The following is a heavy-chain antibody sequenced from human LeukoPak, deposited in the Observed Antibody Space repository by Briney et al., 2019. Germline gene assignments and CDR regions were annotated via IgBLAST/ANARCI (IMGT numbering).Heavy chain of an antibody. CDR2: MYYSGST. J-gene: IGHJ5*02. CDR3: ARPYYYDSRIDP. CDR1: GGSISSGDYY. D-gene: IGHD3-22*01. V-gene: IGHV4-30-4*01. Sequence: SQTLSLTCTVSGGSISSGDYYWSWIRQPPGKGLEWFAYMYYSGSTYYNPSLKSRVTMSADTSKNQLSLKLSSVTAADTAVYYCARPYYYDSRIDPWGQGILVTVSS.